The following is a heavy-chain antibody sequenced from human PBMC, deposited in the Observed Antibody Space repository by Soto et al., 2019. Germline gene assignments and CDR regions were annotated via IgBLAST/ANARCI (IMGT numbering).Heavy chain of an antibody. CDR3: ARDGWQFDY. Sequence: SETLSLTCTVSGGSISSSSYYWGWIRQPPGKGLEWIGSFYYSGSTHYNPSLKSRVTISVDTSKNQFSLKLSSVTAADTAVYYCARDGWQFDYWGQGTLVTVSS. D-gene: IGHD6-19*01. J-gene: IGHJ4*02. CDR2: FYYSGST. V-gene: IGHV4-39*02. CDR1: GGSISSSSYY.